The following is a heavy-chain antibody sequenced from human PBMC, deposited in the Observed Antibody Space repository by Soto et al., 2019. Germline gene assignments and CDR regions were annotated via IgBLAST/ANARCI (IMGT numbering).Heavy chain of an antibody. D-gene: IGHD3-10*01. CDR1: GFTFSNYA. V-gene: IGHV3-23*01. J-gene: IGHJ4*02. Sequence: GGSLRLSCAASGFTFSNYAMSWVRQAPGKGLEWVSLVSATAGTTYYTDSVKGRFTISRDNSRNTVYLQMNSLRADDTAVYYCTTGLYYGSGSYENPNDYWGQGTLVTVSS. CDR2: VSATAGTT. CDR3: TTGLYYGSGSYENPNDY.